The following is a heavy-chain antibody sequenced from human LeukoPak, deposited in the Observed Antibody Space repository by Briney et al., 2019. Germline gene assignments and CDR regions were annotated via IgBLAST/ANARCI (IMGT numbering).Heavy chain of an antibody. J-gene: IGHJ3*02. Sequence: ASVKVSCKASGYTFTSYGISWVRQAPGQGLEWMGWISAYSGNTNYAQKLQGRVTMTTDTSTSTAYLELRSLRSDDTAVYYCAREGVVVPAPGAFDIWGQGTMVTVSS. CDR3: AREGVVVPAPGAFDI. CDR2: ISAYSGNT. V-gene: IGHV1-18*01. CDR1: GYTFTSYG. D-gene: IGHD2-2*01.